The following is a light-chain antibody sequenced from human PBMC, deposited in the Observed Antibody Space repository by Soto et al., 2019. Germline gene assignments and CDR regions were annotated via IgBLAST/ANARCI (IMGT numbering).Light chain of an antibody. CDR2: WAS. V-gene: IGKV4-1*01. J-gene: IGKJ4*01. Sequence: DIVMTQSPDSLAVSLGERATINCKSSQSVLYSSNNENYLAWYRQKPGQPPKLLIYWASTRESGVPDRFSGSGSGTDFTLTISSLQAEDVAVYYCQQYYSTPRAFGGGTKVEIK. CDR1: QSVLYSSNNENY. CDR3: QQYYSTPRA.